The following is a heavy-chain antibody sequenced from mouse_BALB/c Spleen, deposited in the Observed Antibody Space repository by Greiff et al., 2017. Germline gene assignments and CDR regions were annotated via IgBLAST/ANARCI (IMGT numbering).Heavy chain of an antibody. CDR1: GYAFTNYL. D-gene: IGHD1-2*01. J-gene: IGHJ1*01. CDR2: INPGSGGT. Sequence: QVQLQQSGAELVRPGTSVKVSCKASGYAFTNYLIEWVKQRPGQGLEWIGVINPGSGGTNYNEKFKGKATLTADKSSSTAYMQLSSLTSDDSAVYFCARRGAYGYDWYFDVWGAGTTVTVSS. CDR3: ARRGAYGYDWYFDV. V-gene: IGHV1-54*01.